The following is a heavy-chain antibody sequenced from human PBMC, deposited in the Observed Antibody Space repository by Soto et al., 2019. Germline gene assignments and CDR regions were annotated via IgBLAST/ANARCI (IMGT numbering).Heavy chain of an antibody. Sequence: GGSLRLSCAASGFTFDDYGMSWVRQAPGKGLEWVSGINWNGGSTGYADSVKGRFTISRDNAKNSLYLQMNSLRAEDTALYHCARGPPKDYYDILTGYYNWYFDLWGRGTLVTVSS. CDR2: INWNGGST. J-gene: IGHJ2*01. CDR1: GFTFDDYG. D-gene: IGHD3-9*01. CDR3: ARGPPKDYYDILTGYYNWYFDL. V-gene: IGHV3-20*01.